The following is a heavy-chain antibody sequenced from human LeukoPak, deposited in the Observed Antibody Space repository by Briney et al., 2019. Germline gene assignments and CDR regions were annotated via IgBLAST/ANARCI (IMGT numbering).Heavy chain of an antibody. CDR2: ISDSAGMT. Sequence: GGSLRLACAASGFTLSSYAMAWVRQAPGKGLEWVSGISDSAGMTYYADSVKGRFTISRDNSKNILYLQMNSLRADDTAIYYCAKDLHTSVWGQGTLVTVSS. D-gene: IGHD4-11*01. CDR1: GFTLSSYA. J-gene: IGHJ4*02. CDR3: AKDLHTSV. V-gene: IGHV3-23*01.